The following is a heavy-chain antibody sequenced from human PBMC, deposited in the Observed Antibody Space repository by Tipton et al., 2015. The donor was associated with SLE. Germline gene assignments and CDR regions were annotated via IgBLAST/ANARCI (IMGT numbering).Heavy chain of an antibody. CDR2: IYSGGDT. Sequence: SLRLSCAASGFTVSDNYMSWVRQAPGEGLEWVSIIYSGGDTYHAESVKGRFTISRDKSKNTVYLQMNSLRPEDTAVYHCARDYVAIDAFDIWGQGTMVTVSS. CDR3: ARDYVAIDAFDI. D-gene: IGHD3-10*02. J-gene: IGHJ3*02. CDR1: GFTVSDNY. V-gene: IGHV3-53*05.